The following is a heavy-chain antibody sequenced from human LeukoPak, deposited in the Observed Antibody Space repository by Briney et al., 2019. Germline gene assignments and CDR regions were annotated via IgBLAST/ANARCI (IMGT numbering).Heavy chain of an antibody. CDR1: GFTFSSYE. V-gene: IGHV3-48*03. CDR2: TSSSGSTT. Sequence: GGSLRLSCAASGFTFSSYEMNWVRQAPGKGLEWVSYTSSSGSTTYYADSVKGRFIISRDNAKNSLYLQMNSLRAEDTAVYYCARRYCSSTSCTLDFWGQGALVTVSS. J-gene: IGHJ4*02. CDR3: ARRYCSSTSCTLDF. D-gene: IGHD2-2*01.